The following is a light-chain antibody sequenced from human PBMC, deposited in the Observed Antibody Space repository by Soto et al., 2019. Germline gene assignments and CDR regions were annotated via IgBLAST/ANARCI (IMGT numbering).Light chain of an antibody. CDR2: EVS. CDR1: SSDIGGYNY. CDR3: SSYTTISTRV. V-gene: IGLV2-14*01. J-gene: IGLJ1*01. Sequence: QSALTQPASVSGSPGQSITISCTGTSSDIGGYNYVSWYQHHPGKATKLMLYEVSNRPSGVSNRFSGSKSGNTASLTISGLQAEDEADYYCSSYTTISTRVFGTGTQLTVL.